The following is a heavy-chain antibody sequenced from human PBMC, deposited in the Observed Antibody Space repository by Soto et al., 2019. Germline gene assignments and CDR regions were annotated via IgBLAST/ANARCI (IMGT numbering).Heavy chain of an antibody. V-gene: IGHV3-30-3*01. D-gene: IGHD3-3*01. Sequence: PGGSLRLSCAASGFTFSSSAMHWVRQAPGKGLEWVAVISYDGSNQYYADSVKGRFTISRDNSKNTLYLQMNSLRAEDTAVYYCARDKRDLLFLEWSYDFDYWGQGT. CDR2: ISYDGSNQ. J-gene: IGHJ4*02. CDR1: GFTFSSSA. CDR3: ARDKRDLLFLEWSYDFDY.